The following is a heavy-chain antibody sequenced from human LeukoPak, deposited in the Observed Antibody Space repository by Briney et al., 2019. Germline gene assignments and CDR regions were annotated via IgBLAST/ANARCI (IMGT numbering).Heavy chain of an antibody. D-gene: IGHD6-13*01. CDR3: ARGPLVLCESGSDP. CDR1: GYTFTGYY. V-gene: IGHV1-2*02. CDR2: INTNSGGT. Sequence: ASVKVSCKASGYTFTGYYMHWVRQAPGRGLEWMGWINTNSGGTNYAQKFQGRVTMTRDTSISTAYMELSRLRSDDTAVYYCARGPLVLCESGSDPWGQGTLVTVSS. J-gene: IGHJ5*02.